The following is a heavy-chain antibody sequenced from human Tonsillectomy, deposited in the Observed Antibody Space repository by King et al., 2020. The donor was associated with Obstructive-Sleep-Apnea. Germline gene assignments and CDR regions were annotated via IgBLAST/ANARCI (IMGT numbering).Heavy chain of an antibody. V-gene: IGHV7-4-1*02. Sequence: VQLVESGSELKKPGASVKVSCKASGYTFTDYNMNWLRQAPGQGLEWMGWINTNTGNPTYAQGFTGRFVFSLDTSVSTAYLQINSLEAGDTAVYYCVLVVWDYYYYDMDVWGQGTTVTVSS. D-gene: IGHD3-3*01. CDR3: VLVVWDYYYYDMDV. CDR1: GYTFTDYN. J-gene: IGHJ6*02. CDR2: INTNTGNP.